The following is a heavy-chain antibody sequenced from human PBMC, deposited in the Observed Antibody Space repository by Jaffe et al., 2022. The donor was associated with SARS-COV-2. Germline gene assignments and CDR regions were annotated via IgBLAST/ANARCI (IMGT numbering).Heavy chain of an antibody. J-gene: IGHJ4*02. Sequence: QVQLQESGPGLVKPSQTLSLTCTVSGDSISSGNYYWSWVRQPAGKGLEWIGRINTSGKTYYNPSLKSRVIISVDTSKNQFSLKLSSVTAADTAVYSCAREWAYWGQGTLVTVSS. CDR1: GDSISSGNYY. CDR2: INTSGKT. CDR3: AREWAY. V-gene: IGHV4-61*02.